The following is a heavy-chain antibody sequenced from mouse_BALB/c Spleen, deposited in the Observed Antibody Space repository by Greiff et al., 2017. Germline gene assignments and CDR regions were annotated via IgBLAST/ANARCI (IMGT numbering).Heavy chain of an antibody. J-gene: IGHJ4*01. D-gene: IGHD1-1*01. Sequence: VKLVESGPGLVAPSQSLSITCTVSGFSLTSYGVHWVRQPPGKGLEWLGVIWAGGSTNYNSALMSRLSISKDNSKSQVFLKMNSLQTDDTAMYYCARDYYYGSSPYAMDYWGRGTSVTVSS. V-gene: IGHV2-9*02. CDR3: ARDYYYGSSPYAMDY. CDR1: GFSLTSYG. CDR2: IWAGGST.